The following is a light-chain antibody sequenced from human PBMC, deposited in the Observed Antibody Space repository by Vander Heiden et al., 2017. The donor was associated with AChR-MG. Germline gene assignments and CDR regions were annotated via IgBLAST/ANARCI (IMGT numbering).Light chain of an antibody. V-gene: IGLV3-21*04. CDR3: QVWDSSSDLVV. CDR1: NIGSKS. Sequence: SYVLTQPPSVSVAPGKTARITCGGTNIGSKSVHWYQQKPGQAPVLVIYCDSDRPSGIPERFSGSNAGNTATLTISRVEAGDEADYYCQVWDSSSDLVVFGGGTKLTVL. CDR2: CDS. J-gene: IGLJ2*01.